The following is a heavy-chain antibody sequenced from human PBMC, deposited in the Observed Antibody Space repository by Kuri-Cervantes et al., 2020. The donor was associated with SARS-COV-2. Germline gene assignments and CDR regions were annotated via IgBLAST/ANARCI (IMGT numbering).Heavy chain of an antibody. D-gene: IGHD3-3*01. J-gene: IGHJ3*02. Sequence: GESLKISCAASGFTFSSYAMSWVRQAPGKGLEWVSAISGSGGSTYYADSVKGRFTTSRDNSKNTLYLQMNSLRAEDTAVYYCARDGAYYDFWSGYFAHDAFDIWGQGTRVTCSS. CDR2: ISGSGGST. CDR3: ARDGAYYDFWSGYFAHDAFDI. CDR1: GFTFSSYA. V-gene: IGHV3-23*01.